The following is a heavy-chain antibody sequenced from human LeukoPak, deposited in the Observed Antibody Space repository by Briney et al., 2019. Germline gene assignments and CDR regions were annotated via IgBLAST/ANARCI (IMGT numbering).Heavy chain of an antibody. J-gene: IGHJ4*02. D-gene: IGHD3-22*01. Sequence: ASVKVSFKASGYTFTSYGISWVRQAPGQGLVWMGWISAYNGNTNYAQKLQGRVTMTTDTSTSTAYMELRSLRSDETAVYYCARAKDMIVATYYFDYWGQGTLVTVSS. V-gene: IGHV1-18*01. CDR1: GYTFTSYG. CDR3: ARAKDMIVATYYFDY. CDR2: ISAYNGNT.